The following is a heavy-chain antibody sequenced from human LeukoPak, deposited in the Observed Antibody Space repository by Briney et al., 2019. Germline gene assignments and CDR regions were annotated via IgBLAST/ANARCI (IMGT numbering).Heavy chain of an antibody. D-gene: IGHD5-24*01. CDR2: IYYSGST. J-gene: IGHJ4*02. V-gene: IGHV4-39*07. CDR1: GGSISSSSYY. CDR3: ARDLIRDGYPARFGY. Sequence: SETLSLTCTVSGGSISSSSYYWGWIRQPPGKGLEWIGSIYYSGSTYYNPSLKSRVTISVDTSKNQFSLKLSSVTAADTAVYYCARDLIRDGYPARFGYWGQGTLVTVSS.